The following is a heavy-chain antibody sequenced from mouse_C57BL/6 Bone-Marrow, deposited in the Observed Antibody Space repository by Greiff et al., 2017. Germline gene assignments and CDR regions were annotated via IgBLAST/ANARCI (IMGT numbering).Heavy chain of an antibody. J-gene: IGHJ1*03. CDR1: GSTFTSSW. D-gene: IGHD1-1*01. Sequence: QVQLQHPGPELVKPGASVKLSCKASGSTFTSSWMPWVRQRPGQGLEWIGMIIPNSGSTNYNENFKSKATLTVDKSSSTAYMQRSSLTSEDSAVFYCASVYGSPWYGDVWGTGTTVTGSS. CDR2: IIPNSGST. V-gene: IGHV1-64*01. CDR3: ASVYGSPWYGDV.